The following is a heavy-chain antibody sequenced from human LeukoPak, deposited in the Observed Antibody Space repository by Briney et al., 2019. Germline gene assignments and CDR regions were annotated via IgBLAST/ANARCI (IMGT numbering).Heavy chain of an antibody. D-gene: IGHD3-22*01. CDR1: GYTFTSYD. J-gene: IGHJ6*03. V-gene: IGHV1-8*01. CDR3: ARGCRPYYYDSSSPTYYYYMDV. CDR2: MNPNRGNT. Sequence: VASVKVSXKASGYTFTSYDINWVRQATGQGLEWIGWMNPNRGNTDYAQKFQGTVTMTRNTSTSTACTELSSLRSEDTAVYYCARGCRPYYYDSSSPTYYYYMDVWGKGTTVTVSS.